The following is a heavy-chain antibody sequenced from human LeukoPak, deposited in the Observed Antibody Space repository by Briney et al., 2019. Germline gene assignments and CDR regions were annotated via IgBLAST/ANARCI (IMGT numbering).Heavy chain of an antibody. Sequence: GGSLRLSCAASGFTFSSYDMHWVRQATGKGLEWVSAIGTAGDTYYPGSVKGRFTISRENAKNSLYLQMNSLRAGDTAVYYCARPHYYDSSGSFYWYFDLWGRGTLVTVSS. V-gene: IGHV3-13*01. J-gene: IGHJ2*01. CDR1: GFTFSSYD. D-gene: IGHD3-22*01. CDR2: IGTAGDT. CDR3: ARPHYYDSSGSFYWYFDL.